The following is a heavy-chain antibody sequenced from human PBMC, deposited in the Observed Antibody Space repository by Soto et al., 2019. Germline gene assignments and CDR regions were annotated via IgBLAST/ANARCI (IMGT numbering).Heavy chain of an antibody. CDR2: ISSSSSYI. V-gene: IGHV3-21*01. CDR1: GFTFSSYS. D-gene: IGHD6-6*01. CDR3: ARDSIAARLGDNWFDP. J-gene: IGHJ5*02. Sequence: PGGSLRLSCAASGFTFSSYSMNWVRQAPWKGLEWVSSISSSSSYIYYADSVKGRFTISRDNAKNSLYLQMNSLRAEDTAVYYCARDSIAARLGDNWFDPWGQGTLVTVSS.